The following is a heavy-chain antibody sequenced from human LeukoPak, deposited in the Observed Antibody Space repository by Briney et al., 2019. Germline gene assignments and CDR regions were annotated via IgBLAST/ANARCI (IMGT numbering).Heavy chain of an antibody. Sequence: PGGSLRLSCAASGFTFSSYGMHWVRQAPGKGLEWVAVISYDGSNKYYADSVKGRFTISRDNSKNTLYLQMNSLRAEDTAVYYCAKDHIGEWSNYDFWSGYYGNYYYYGMDVWGQGTTVTVSS. CDR2: ISYDGSNK. CDR3: AKDHIGEWSNYDFWSGYYGNYYYYGMDV. V-gene: IGHV3-30*18. J-gene: IGHJ6*02. CDR1: GFTFSSYG. D-gene: IGHD3-3*01.